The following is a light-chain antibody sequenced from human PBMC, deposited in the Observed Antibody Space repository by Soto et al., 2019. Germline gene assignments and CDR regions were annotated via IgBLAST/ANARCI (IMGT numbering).Light chain of an antibody. Sequence: QLVLTQSPSASASLGASVKLTCTLSSGHSSYDIAWHQQHPETGPRYLMKLNSAGSHSKGDGIPDRFSGSSSGAERYLTSSSLQAEDESDYYCQTWGTGIQVFGGGTKLTVL. J-gene: IGLJ2*01. CDR3: QTWGTGIQV. CDR2: LNSAGSH. V-gene: IGLV4-69*01. CDR1: SGHSSYD.